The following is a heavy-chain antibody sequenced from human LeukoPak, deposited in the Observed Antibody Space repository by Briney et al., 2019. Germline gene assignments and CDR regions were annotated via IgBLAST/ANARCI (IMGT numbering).Heavy chain of an antibody. CDR1: GYTFTSYV. D-gene: IGHD3-22*01. CDR3: VTSVCCYDPSGYYPFDY. Sequence: ASVKVSCKASGYTFTSYVINWVAQATGQGLEWMGWMNLRSGNTGYAQKLQGRVTMTRNTAISTAYMELSSLRTEDTAVYYCVTSVCCYDPSGYYPFDYWGQGTLVTVSS. J-gene: IGHJ4*02. CDR2: MNLRSGNT. V-gene: IGHV1-8*01.